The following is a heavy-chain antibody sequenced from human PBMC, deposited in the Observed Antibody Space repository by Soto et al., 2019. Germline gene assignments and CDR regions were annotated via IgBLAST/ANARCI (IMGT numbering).Heavy chain of an antibody. CDR3: AKDSHAGSTSCFDY. CDR1: GETVNIYA. V-gene: IGHV3-23*01. J-gene: IGHJ4*02. CDR2: ISGSGGST. D-gene: IGHD2-2*01. Sequence: WWSPRLSCSASGETVNIYAMSVFRQAPGKGLEWVSAISGSGGSTYYADSVKGRFTISRDNSKNTLYLQMNSLRAEDTAVYYCAKDSHAGSTSCFDYWGQGTLVTVSS.